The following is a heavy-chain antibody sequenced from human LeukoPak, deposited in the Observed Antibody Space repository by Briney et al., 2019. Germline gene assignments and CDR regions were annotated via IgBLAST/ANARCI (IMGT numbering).Heavy chain of an antibody. CDR3: ARRPILTGYYPFDY. D-gene: IGHD3-9*01. CDR1: GGSISSSSYY. V-gene: IGHV4-39*01. Sequence: SETLSLTCTVSGGSISSSSYYWGWIRQPPGKGLEWIGSIYYSGSTYYNPSPKSRVIISVDTSKNQFSLKLSSVTAADTAVYYCARRPILTGYYPFDYWGQGTLVTVSS. CDR2: IYYSGST. J-gene: IGHJ4*02.